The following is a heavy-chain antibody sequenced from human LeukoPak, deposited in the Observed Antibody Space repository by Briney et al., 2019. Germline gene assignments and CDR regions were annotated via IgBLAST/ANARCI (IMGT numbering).Heavy chain of an antibody. V-gene: IGHV4-59*08. CDR3: ARRSISGNSWDYFDY. J-gene: IGHJ4*02. CDR1: AASISSYF. CDR2: MYYSGST. Sequence: SETLSLTCLVSAASISSYFWRWIRQPPGKGLEWIAFMYYSGSTKYNPTLKSRVTISVDTSKNQFSLKLSSVTAADTAVYYCARRSISGNSWDYFDYWGQGTLVTVSS. D-gene: IGHD4-23*01.